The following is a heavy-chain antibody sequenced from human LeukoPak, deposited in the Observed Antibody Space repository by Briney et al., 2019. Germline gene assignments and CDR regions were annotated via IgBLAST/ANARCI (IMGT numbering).Heavy chain of an antibody. Sequence: GGSLRLSCSASGFTFSNYGMHWVRQAPGKGLEWLSYISTSSSYIYYADSVKGRFTVSRDNAMNSLFLQMNSLIAEDTAVYYCARVGIRFLEQYYFDYWGQGTLVTVSS. CDR3: ARVGIRFLEQYYFDY. CDR2: ISTSSSYI. CDR1: GFTFSNYG. D-gene: IGHD3-3*01. J-gene: IGHJ4*02. V-gene: IGHV3-21*01.